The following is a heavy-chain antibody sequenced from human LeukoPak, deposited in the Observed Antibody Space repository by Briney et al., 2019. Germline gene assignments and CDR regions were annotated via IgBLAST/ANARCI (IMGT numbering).Heavy chain of an antibody. Sequence: ASVKVSCEASGYTFTSYGISWVRQAPGQGLEWMGWISAYNGNTNYAQKLQGRVTMTTDTSTSTAYMELRSLRSDDTAVYYCAVDYGSGSYYTIDYWGQGTLVTVSS. CDR3: AVDYGSGSYYTIDY. CDR2: ISAYNGNT. J-gene: IGHJ4*02. V-gene: IGHV1-18*04. D-gene: IGHD3-10*01. CDR1: GYTFTSYG.